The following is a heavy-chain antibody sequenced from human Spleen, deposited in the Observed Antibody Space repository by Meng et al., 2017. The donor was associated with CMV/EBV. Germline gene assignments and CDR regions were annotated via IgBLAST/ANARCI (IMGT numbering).Heavy chain of an antibody. J-gene: IGHJ3*02. V-gene: IGHV4-34*01. CDR3: ARPLGYTFDAFDI. Sequence: GSLRLSCAVYGGSFSHYFWSFIRQPPGKGLEWIGEINHGGSTHSNPSLRSRVTISVDTSKNQFSLNLSSVTAADTAVYYCARPLGYTFDAFDIWGQGTVVTVSS. D-gene: IGHD5-12*01. CDR1: GGSFSHYF. CDR2: INHGGST.